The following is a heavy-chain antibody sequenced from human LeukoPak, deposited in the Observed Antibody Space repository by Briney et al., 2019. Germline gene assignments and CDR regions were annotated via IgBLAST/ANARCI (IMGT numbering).Heavy chain of an antibody. V-gene: IGHV1-2*02. J-gene: IGHJ3*02. CDR1: GYTFTGYY. CDR2: INPNSGGT. D-gene: IGHD6-6*01. Sequence: ASVKVSCKASGYTFTGYYMHWVRQAPGQGLEWMGWINPNSGGTNYAQKFQGRVTMTRDTSISTAYMELSRLRSDDTAVYYCARGGYIEYSSSSDAFDTWGQGTMVTVSS. CDR3: ARGGYIEYSSSSDAFDT.